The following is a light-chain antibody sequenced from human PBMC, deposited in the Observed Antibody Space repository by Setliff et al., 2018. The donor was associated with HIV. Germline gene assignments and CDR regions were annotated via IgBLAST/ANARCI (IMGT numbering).Light chain of an antibody. Sequence: QFVLTQPASVSGSPGQSVTISCTGTSSDVGAYNFVSWYQQHPGRAPKLMIYDVINRNSGVSIRFSGSKSGNAASLTISGLQAEDEADYYCSSYTTSRQFVFGSGTKVTVL. CDR1: SSDVGAYNF. CDR3: SSYTTSRQFV. CDR2: DVI. J-gene: IGLJ1*01. V-gene: IGLV2-14*03.